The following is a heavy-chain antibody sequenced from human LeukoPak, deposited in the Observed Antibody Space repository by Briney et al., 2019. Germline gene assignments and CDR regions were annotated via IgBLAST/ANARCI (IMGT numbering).Heavy chain of an antibody. D-gene: IGHD2-2*01. CDR3: ARDCSSTSCPGAFDI. J-gene: IGHJ3*02. V-gene: IGHV1-18*01. CDR1: GYTFTSYG. CDR2: ISAYNGNT. Sequence: GASVKVSCKASGYTFTSYGISWVRQAPGQGLEWMGWISAYNGNTNYAQKLQGRVTMTTDTSTSTAYMELRSLRSDDTAVYYCARDCSSTSCPGAFDIWGQGTMVTVSS.